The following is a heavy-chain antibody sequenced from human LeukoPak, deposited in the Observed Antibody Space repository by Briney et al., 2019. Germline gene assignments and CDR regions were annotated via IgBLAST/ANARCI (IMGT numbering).Heavy chain of an antibody. Sequence: SETLSLTCAVYGGSFSGYYWSWIRQPPGKGLEWIGEINHSGSTNYNPSLKSRVTISVDTSKNQFSLKLSSVTAADTAVYYCARRADRRWLQLLSYFDYWGQGTLVTISS. V-gene: IGHV4-34*01. D-gene: IGHD5-24*01. CDR3: ARRADRRWLQLLSYFDY. CDR2: INHSGST. CDR1: GGSFSGYY. J-gene: IGHJ4*02.